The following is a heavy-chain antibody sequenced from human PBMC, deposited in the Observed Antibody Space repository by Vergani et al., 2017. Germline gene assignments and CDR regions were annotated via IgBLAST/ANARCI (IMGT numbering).Heavy chain of an antibody. D-gene: IGHD6-6*01. J-gene: IGHJ4*02. CDR1: GFTFSSYA. V-gene: IGHV3-30*04. Sequence: QVQLVESGGGVVQPGRSLRLSCAASGFTFSSYAMHWVRQAPGKGLEWVAVILYDGSNKYYADSVKGRFTISRDNSKNTLYLQMNSLRAEDTAVYYCASGVGDSSTSFWGQGTLVTVSS. CDR2: ILYDGSNK. CDR3: ASGVGDSSTSF.